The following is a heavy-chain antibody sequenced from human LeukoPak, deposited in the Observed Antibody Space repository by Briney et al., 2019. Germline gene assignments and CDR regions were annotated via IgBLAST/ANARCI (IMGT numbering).Heavy chain of an antibody. CDR2: INPNSGGI. V-gene: IGHV1-2*02. Sequence: RASVKVSCKASGYTFTGYYMHWVRQAPGQGLEWMGWINPNSGGINYAQKFQGRVTMTRDTSISTAYMELSRLISDDTAVYYCARPTPGSLSGSYYNVAFDIWGQGTMVTVSS. D-gene: IGHD3-10*01. CDR1: GYTFTGYY. J-gene: IGHJ3*02. CDR3: ARPTPGSLSGSYYNVAFDI.